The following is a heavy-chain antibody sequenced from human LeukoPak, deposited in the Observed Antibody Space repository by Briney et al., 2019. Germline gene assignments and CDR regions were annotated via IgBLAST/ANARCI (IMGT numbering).Heavy chain of an antibody. CDR3: ASIWYSSGWYDYYYYYMDV. J-gene: IGHJ6*03. V-gene: IGHV4-59*01. D-gene: IGHD6-19*01. CDR1: GGSISSYY. CDR2: IYYSGST. Sequence: PSETLSLTCAVSGGSISSYYWSWIPQPPGKGLEWIGYIYYSGSTNYNPSLKSRVTISVDTSKNQFSLKLSSVTAADTAVYYCASIWYSSGWYDYYYYYMDVWGKGTTVTVSS.